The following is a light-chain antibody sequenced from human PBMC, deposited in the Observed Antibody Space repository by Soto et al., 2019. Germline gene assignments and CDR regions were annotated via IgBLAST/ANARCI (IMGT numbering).Light chain of an antibody. J-gene: IGKJ4*02. Sequence: DIVMTQSPDSLAVSLGERATINCKSSQSVLYSSNNKNYLAWYQQKPGQPPKLLIYWASTRESGVPDRFSGSGSGTDITLTSSSLQAEDLSVHYCQQYYSTPPLPFGGGTKVQIK. V-gene: IGKV4-1*01. CDR2: WAS. CDR3: QQYYSTPPLP. CDR1: QSVLYSSNNKNY.